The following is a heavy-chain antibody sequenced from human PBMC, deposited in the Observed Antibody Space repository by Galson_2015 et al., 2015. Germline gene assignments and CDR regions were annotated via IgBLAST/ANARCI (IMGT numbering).Heavy chain of an antibody. J-gene: IGHJ3*02. CDR3: ASSSMTTDAFDI. D-gene: IGHD4-17*01. CDR2: IWYDGSNK. Sequence: SLRLSCAASGFTFSSYWMSWVRQAPGKGLEWVAVIWYDGSNKYYADSVKGRFTISRDNSKNTLYLQMNSLRAEDTAVYYCASSSMTTDAFDIWSQGTMVTVSS. CDR1: GFTFSSYW. V-gene: IGHV3-33*08.